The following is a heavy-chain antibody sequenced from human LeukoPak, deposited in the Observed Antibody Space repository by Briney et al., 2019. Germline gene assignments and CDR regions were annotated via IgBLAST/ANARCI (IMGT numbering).Heavy chain of an antibody. CDR3: ARHPTGYDFWSGYYTPWFDY. CDR1: GGSISSSSYY. D-gene: IGHD3-3*01. J-gene: IGHJ4*02. CDR2: IYYSGST. Sequence: SETLSLTCTVSGGSISSSSYYWGWIRQPPGKGLEWIGSIYYSGSTYYNPSLKSLFTISVDTSKNQFSLKLSSVTAADTAVYYCARHPTGYDFWSGYYTPWFDYWGQGTLVTVSS. V-gene: IGHV4-39*01.